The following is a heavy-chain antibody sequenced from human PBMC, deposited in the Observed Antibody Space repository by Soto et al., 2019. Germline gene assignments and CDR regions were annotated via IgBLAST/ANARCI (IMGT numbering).Heavy chain of an antibody. V-gene: IGHV4-39*01. D-gene: IGHD3-9*01. Sequence: QLQLQESGPGLVKPSETLSLTCSVSDDSINSDKYYWGWIRQPPGKGLEWRGSIYYRGNAYYNPSLPTRVTISLDKSRSQFSLKLNSVTAADSAVYFCARLEGLATISYYFDFWGPGALVTVSS. CDR3: ARLEGLATISYYFDF. CDR1: DDSINSDKYY. J-gene: IGHJ4*02. CDR2: IYYRGNA.